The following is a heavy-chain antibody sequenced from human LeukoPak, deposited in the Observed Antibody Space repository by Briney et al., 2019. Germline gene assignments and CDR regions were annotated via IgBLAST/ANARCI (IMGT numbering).Heavy chain of an antibody. D-gene: IGHD5-24*01. CDR2: ISSSRGGI. V-gene: IGHV3-48*01. J-gene: IGHJ4*02. CDR1: GFTFSDYS. Sequence: GGSLRLSCAASGFTFSDYSMNWVRQAPGKGLEWVSYISSSRGGIYYADSVKGRFTISRDNARNSLYLQMNSLRVEDTAVYYCARDGGRRLQSYYFDYWGRGNLVIVSS. CDR3: ARDGGRRLQSYYFDY.